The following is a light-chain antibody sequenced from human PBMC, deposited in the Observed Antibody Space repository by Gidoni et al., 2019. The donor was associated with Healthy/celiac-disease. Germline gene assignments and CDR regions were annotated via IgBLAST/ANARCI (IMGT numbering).Light chain of an antibody. CDR3: QSYDSSNQGV. CDR1: SGSISSNY. J-gene: IGLJ3*02. Sequence: NFMLTQPHSVPESPGKTVTISCPRSSGSISSNYVQGYQQRPGSAPTTVIYEDNQRTPGVPDRFSGSIDSSSNSASLTISGLKTEDEADYYCQSYDSSNQGVFGGGTKLTVL. CDR2: EDN. V-gene: IGLV6-57*04.